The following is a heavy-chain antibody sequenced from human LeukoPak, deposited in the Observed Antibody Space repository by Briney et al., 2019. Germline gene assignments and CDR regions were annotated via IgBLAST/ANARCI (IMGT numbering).Heavy chain of an antibody. Sequence: QPGGSLRLSCAASGCTFSSYSMNWVRQAPGKGLEWVSYISSSSSTIYYADSMKRRFTISRDNAKNSLYLQMNSLRDEDTAVYYCARDSRYDFWSGYPPYYFDYWGQGTLVTVSS. CDR2: ISSSSSTI. CDR3: ARDSRYDFWSGYPPYYFDY. V-gene: IGHV3-48*02. D-gene: IGHD3-3*01. CDR1: GCTFSSYS. J-gene: IGHJ4*02.